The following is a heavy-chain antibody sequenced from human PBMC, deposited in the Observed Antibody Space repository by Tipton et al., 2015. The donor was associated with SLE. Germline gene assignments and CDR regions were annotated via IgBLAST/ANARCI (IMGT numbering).Heavy chain of an antibody. D-gene: IGHD2/OR15-2a*01. Sequence: TLSLTCTVSGYSISSGYYWAWIRQPPGRGLEWVGSVYYSGSFYYTPSLRSRLTISLDTSKNQFSLKLTSVTAADTAVYYCARFSPPDLWGRGTLVTVSS. J-gene: IGHJ2*01. CDR2: VYYSGSF. CDR1: GYSISSGYY. CDR3: ARFSPPDL. V-gene: IGHV4-38-2*02.